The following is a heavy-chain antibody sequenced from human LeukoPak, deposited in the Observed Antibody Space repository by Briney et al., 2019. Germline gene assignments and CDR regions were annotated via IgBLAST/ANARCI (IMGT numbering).Heavy chain of an antibody. CDR3: ARDEGSYYDSSGYFDY. J-gene: IGHJ4*02. V-gene: IGHV3-30-3*01. CDR1: XXXXXXXX. D-gene: IGHD3-22*01. Sequence: PGXSLXXSCAASXXXXXXXXMHWXRXAXGXXLXXVXXXSYDGSNKYYADSVKGRFTISRDNSKNTLYLQMNSLRAEDTAVYYCARDEGSYYDSSGYFDYWGQGTLVTVSS. CDR2: XSYDGSNK.